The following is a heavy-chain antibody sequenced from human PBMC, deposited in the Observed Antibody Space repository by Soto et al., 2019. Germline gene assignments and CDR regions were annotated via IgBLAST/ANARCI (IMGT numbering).Heavy chain of an antibody. Sequence: GGSLRLSCAASGFTFSYYYMSWIRQSPGKGLEWVSYISSSGSTIYYADSVKGRFTISRDNAKNSLYLQMNSLRAEDTAVYYCARDDYDSSGYYSDYYYYYGMDVWGQGTTVTVSS. J-gene: IGHJ6*02. CDR2: ISSSGSTI. CDR1: GFTFSYYY. CDR3: ARDDYDSSGYYSDYYYYYGMDV. V-gene: IGHV3-11*01. D-gene: IGHD3-22*01.